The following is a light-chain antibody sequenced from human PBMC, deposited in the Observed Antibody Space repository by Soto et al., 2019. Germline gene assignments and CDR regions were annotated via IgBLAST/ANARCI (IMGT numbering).Light chain of an antibody. CDR1: SSDVGGYYS. Sequence: QSALTQPASVSGSPGQSITISCTGTSSDVGGYYSVSWYQQHPGKDPKLMIYDVTNRPSGVSNRFSGSKSGNTASLTISGLLAEDEADYYCSSYTSSSLDVFGTGIKVTVL. CDR3: SSYTSSSLDV. J-gene: IGLJ1*01. CDR2: DVT. V-gene: IGLV2-14*01.